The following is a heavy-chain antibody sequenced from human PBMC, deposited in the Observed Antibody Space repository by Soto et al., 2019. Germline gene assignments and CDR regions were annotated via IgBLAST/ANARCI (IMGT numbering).Heavy chain of an antibody. CDR1: GSTFSSYA. V-gene: IGHV1-69*13. Sequence: AASVKVSCKASGSTFSSYANNWVRQAPGQRLEWMGGIIPIFGTANYAQKFQGRVTITADESTSTAYMELSSLRSEDTAVYYCARPLGYCISTSCYRGYYYGMDVWGQGTTVTVSS. D-gene: IGHD2-2*01. CDR2: IIPIFGTA. J-gene: IGHJ6*02. CDR3: ARPLGYCISTSCYRGYYYGMDV.